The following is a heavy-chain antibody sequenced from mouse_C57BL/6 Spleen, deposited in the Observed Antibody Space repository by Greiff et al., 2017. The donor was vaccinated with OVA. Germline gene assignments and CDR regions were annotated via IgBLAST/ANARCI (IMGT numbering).Heavy chain of an antibody. J-gene: IGHJ2*01. CDR2: IYPSDSET. Sequence: QVQLQQSGAELVRPGSSVKLSCKASGYTFTSYWMDWVKQRPGQGLEWIGNIYPSDSETHYNQKFKDKATLTVDKSSSTAYMQLSSLTSEDSAVYYCARSVVATRGDYWGQGTTLTVSS. CDR1: GYTFTSYW. V-gene: IGHV1-61*01. CDR3: ARSVVATRGDY. D-gene: IGHD1-1*01.